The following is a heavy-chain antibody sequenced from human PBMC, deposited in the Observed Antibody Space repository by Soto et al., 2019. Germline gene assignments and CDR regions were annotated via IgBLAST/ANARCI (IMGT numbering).Heavy chain of an antibody. J-gene: IGHJ5*02. CDR3: ARAGSSSWRNPNENWFDP. CDR1: GGTFTSYT. D-gene: IGHD6-13*01. V-gene: IGHV1-69*02. Sequence: ASVKVSCKASGGTFTSYTISWVRQAPEQGLEWMGRIIPILGIANYAQKFQGRVTITADKSTSTAYMELSSLRSEDTAVYYCARAGSSSWRNPNENWFDPWGQGTLVTVSS. CDR2: IIPILGIA.